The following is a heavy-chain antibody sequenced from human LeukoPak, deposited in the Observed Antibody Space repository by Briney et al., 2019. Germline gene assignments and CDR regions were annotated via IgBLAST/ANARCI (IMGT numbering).Heavy chain of an antibody. CDR3: SREVVVMAAGGPLWKRAHGY. CDR1: GFAFADYA. Sequence: GGSLRLSCTGSGFAFADYAITWLRQAPGKGLEWVGFIRRKDYGGTIEYAPSVRGRFTISRDDSKSTAYLQMNSLVIEDTALYYCSREVVVMAAGGPLWKRAHGYRGQGTPVIVSS. CDR2: IRRKDYGGTI. J-gene: IGHJ4*02. D-gene: IGHD2-21*02. V-gene: IGHV3-49*03.